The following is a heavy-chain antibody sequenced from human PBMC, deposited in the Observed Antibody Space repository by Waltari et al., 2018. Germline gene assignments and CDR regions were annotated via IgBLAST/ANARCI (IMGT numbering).Heavy chain of an antibody. J-gene: IGHJ4*02. D-gene: IGHD5-12*01. CDR1: GFSFGGFG. V-gene: IGHV3-23*01. Sequence: EVQLLESGGGLVQPGGSLRFSCSASGFSFGGFGLNWVRQAPGKGLEWVSGVSGSGATTYYADSVRGRFTVSRDNNRNTMYLQMNSLRAEDTAVYYCAKAFRGYSGSYFDIWGRGTLVAVSA. CDR3: AKAFRGYSGSYFDI. CDR2: VSGSGATT.